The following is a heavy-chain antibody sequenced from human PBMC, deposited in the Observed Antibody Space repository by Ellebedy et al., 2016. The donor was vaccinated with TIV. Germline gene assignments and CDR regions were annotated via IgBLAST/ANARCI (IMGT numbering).Heavy chain of an antibody. CDR2: SISHQGET. V-gene: IGHV1-18*01. CDR3: AREGFDY. CDR1: GYIFASFG. Sequence: ASVKVSCKASGYIFASFGMNWVRQAPGQGLEWMGSISHQGETNYLQKFQGRVSMTTDTSTSTAYMELRSVTFDDTALYYCAREGFDYWGQGTLVTVS. J-gene: IGHJ4*02.